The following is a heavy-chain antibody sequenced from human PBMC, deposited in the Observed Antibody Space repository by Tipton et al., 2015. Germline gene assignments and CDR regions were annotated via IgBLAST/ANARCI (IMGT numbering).Heavy chain of an antibody. D-gene: IGHD4-17*01. CDR3: ARFDYGDYLTGFDP. J-gene: IGHJ5*02. CDR1: GGSITTYY. Sequence: TLSLTCSVSGGSITTYYWSWIRQPPGKGLEWIGYIYYLGSTNYNPSLKSRVTISVDTSKNQFSLKLSSVTAADTAVYYCARFDYGDYLTGFDPWGQGTLVTVSS. V-gene: IGHV4-59*01. CDR2: IYYLGST.